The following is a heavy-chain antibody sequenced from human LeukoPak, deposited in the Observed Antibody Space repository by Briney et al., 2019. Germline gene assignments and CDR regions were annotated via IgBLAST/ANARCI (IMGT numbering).Heavy chain of an antibody. CDR1: GGTFSSYA. CDR3: ATSESGRSWDWFAP. CDR2: LTQFFRRT. D-gene: IGHD3-10*01. J-gene: IGHJ5*02. Sequence: SVKVSCKASGGTFSSYAISWVRQAPGQGLEWMGGLTQFFRRTNYTQKFQGRLTITTDESSSTAYMELGNLRSDDTAVYYCATSESGRSWDWFAPWGQGTLVTVSS. V-gene: IGHV1-69*05.